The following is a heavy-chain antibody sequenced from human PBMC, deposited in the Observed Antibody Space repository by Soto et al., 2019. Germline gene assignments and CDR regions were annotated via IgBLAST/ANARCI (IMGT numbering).Heavy chain of an antibody. V-gene: IGHV1-46*01. D-gene: IGHD4-17*01. CDR3: ARDMTTVTSDAFDY. CDR2: INPSGGST. J-gene: IGHJ4*02. CDR1: GYTFTSYY. Sequence: AASVKVSCKASGYTFTSYYMHWVRQAPGQGLEWMGIINPSGGSTSYAQKFQGRVTITADESTSTAYMELSSLRSEDTAVYYCARDMTTVTSDAFDYWGQGTLVTVSS.